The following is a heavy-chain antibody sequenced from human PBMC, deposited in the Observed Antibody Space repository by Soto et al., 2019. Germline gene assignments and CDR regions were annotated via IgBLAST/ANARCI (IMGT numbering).Heavy chain of an antibody. CDR3: AKGLDSSSWYFFDY. V-gene: IGHV3-9*01. D-gene: IGHD6-13*01. CDR2: ISWNSGSI. CDR1: GFTFDDYA. J-gene: IGHJ4*02. Sequence: GGSLRLSCATSGFTFDDYAMHWVRQAPGKGLEWVSGISWNSGSIGYADSVKGRFTISRDNAKNSLYLQMNSLRAEDTALYYCAKGLDSSSWYFFDYWGQGTLVTVSS.